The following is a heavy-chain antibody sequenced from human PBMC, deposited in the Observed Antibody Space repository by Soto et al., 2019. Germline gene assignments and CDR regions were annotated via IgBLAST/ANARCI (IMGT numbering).Heavy chain of an antibody. CDR3: AKGSDIAARWCWFDP. V-gene: IGHV3-23*01. Sequence: PRGSLRLSCAASGFTFSSYAMSWVRQAPGKGLEWVSAISGSGGSTYYADSVKGRFTISRDNSKNTLYLQMNSLRAEDTAVYYCAKGSDIAARWCWFDPWGQGTLVTVSS. J-gene: IGHJ5*02. CDR2: ISGSGGST. CDR1: GFTFSSYA. D-gene: IGHD6-6*01.